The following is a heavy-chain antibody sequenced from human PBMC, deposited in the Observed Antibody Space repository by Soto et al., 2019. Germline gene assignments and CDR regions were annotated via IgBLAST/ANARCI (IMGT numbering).Heavy chain of an antibody. D-gene: IGHD6-13*01. CDR2: ISYDGSNK. CDR3: AKDEAAAFDAFDI. Sequence: QVQLVESGGGVVQPGRSLRLSCAASGFTFSSYGMHWVRQAPGKGLGWVAVISYDGSNKYYADSVKGRFTISRDNSKNTLYLQMNSLRAEDTAVYYCAKDEAAAFDAFDIWGQGTMVTVSS. J-gene: IGHJ3*02. CDR1: GFTFSSYG. V-gene: IGHV3-30*18.